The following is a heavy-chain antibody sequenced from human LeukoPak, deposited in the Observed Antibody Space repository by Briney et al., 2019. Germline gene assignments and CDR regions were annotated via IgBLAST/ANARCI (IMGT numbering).Heavy chain of an antibody. J-gene: IGHJ3*02. CDR1: GDCICSYY. CDR2: NYYSGGT. Sequence: SETLSLTCTLSGDCICSYYWSGIRQPPGKGLEWIGDNYYSGGTNYNPSLKSRVTISVDTSKIPFSLKLSSVSAADTAVYYCARVNGAGDAFDIWGKGTMVTVSS. D-gene: IGHD1-26*01. CDR3: ARVNGAGDAFDI. V-gene: IGHV4-59*01.